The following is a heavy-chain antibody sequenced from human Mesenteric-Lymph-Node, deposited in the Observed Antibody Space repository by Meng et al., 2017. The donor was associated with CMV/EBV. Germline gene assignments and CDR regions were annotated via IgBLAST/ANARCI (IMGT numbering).Heavy chain of an antibody. Sequence: ASVKVSCKASGYTFTNYDINWVRQATGQGLGWMGWMNPNSGNTGYGHKFQGRVTMTRNTPINTAYMAVNSLGYEETAVYYCARVPGFDPWGQGTLVTVSS. CDR1: GYTFTNYD. CDR3: ARVPGFDP. V-gene: IGHV1-8*01. CDR2: MNPNSGNT. J-gene: IGHJ5*02.